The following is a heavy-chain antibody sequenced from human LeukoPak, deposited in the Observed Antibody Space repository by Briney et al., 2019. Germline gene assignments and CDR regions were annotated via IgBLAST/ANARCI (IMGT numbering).Heavy chain of an antibody. D-gene: IGHD5-12*01. J-gene: IGHJ6*04. CDR3: ARDYLVVATITETYYYYYGMDV. CDR1: GGTFSSYA. V-gene: IGHV1-69*01. Sequence: SVKVSCKASGGTFSSYAISWVRQAPGQGLVWMGGIIPIFGTANYAQKFQGRVTITADESTSTAYMELSSLRSEDTAVYYCARDYLVVATITETYYYYYGMDVWGKGTTVTVSS. CDR2: IIPIFGTA.